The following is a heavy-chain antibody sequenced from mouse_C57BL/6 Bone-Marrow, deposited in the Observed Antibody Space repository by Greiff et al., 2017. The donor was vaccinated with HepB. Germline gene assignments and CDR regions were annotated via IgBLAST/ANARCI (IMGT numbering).Heavy chain of an antibody. J-gene: IGHJ1*03. V-gene: IGHV14-4*01. Sequence: VQLQQSGAEVVRPGASVKLSCTASGFNIKDDYMHWVKQRPEQGLEWIGWIDPENGDTEYASKFQGKATITADTSSNTAYLQLSSLTSEDTAVYYCTTAGSSYPYWYFDVWGTGTTVTVSS. D-gene: IGHD1-1*01. CDR3: TTAGSSYPYWYFDV. CDR2: IDPENGDT. CDR1: GFNIKDDY.